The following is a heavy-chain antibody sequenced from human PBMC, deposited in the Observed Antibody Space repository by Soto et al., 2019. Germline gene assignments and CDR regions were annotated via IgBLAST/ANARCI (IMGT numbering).Heavy chain of an antibody. J-gene: IGHJ6*02. CDR1: GGTFSNNG. V-gene: IGHV1-69*12. CDR2: IIPIFGTT. Sequence: QVQLVQSGAEVKSPGSSVKVSCKASGGTFSNNGISWVRQAPGQGLEWMGGIIPIFGTTNYAQKFQGRVTITADVSTSTAYMELSSLRSEDTAVYYCARGVPDNVVLKYFYAMDVWGQGTKVTVSS. D-gene: IGHD2-2*01. CDR3: ARGVPDNVVLKYFYAMDV.